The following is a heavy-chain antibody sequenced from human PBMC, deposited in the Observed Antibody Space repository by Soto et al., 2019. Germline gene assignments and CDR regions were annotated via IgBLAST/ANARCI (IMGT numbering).Heavy chain of an antibody. D-gene: IGHD5-12*01. CDR1: GYTFTGHY. CDR2: IGPESGAT. Sequence: ASVKVSCKASGYTFTGHYIHWVRQAPEQGPEWMGEIGPESGATRYAQKFQGRVTMTMDMSITTVYMELSNLSPGDTAVYYCGRGRSGQIVVFYWGQGTPVTVSS. V-gene: IGHV1-2*02. CDR3: GRGRSGQIVVFY. J-gene: IGHJ4*02.